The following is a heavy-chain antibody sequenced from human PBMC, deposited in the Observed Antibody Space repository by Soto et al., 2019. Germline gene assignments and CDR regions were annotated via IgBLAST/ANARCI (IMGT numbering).Heavy chain of an antibody. Sequence: QVQLVESGGGVVQPGRSLRLSCAASGFTFSSYGMHWVRQAPGKGLEWVAVISYDGSNKYYADSVKGPFTISRDNSKNTLYLQMNSLRAEDTAVYYCAKDSVDPYYYYGMDVWGQGTTVTVSS. CDR3: AKDSVDPYYYYGMDV. CDR1: GFTFSSYG. CDR2: ISYDGSNK. D-gene: IGHD1-26*01. V-gene: IGHV3-30*18. J-gene: IGHJ6*02.